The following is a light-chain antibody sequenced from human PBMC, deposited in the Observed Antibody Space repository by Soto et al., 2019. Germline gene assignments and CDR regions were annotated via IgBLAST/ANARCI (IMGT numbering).Light chain of an antibody. Sequence: DIQMTQSPSSLSASEGDRVSITCRASQGIKNLLAGYQQKPGQVPRLLIFAASTLQSGVPSRFSGSGSGTDFTLTISSLQPEDAATYYCQKYFSAPPTFGQGTKVEI. CDR1: QGIKNL. V-gene: IGKV1-27*01. CDR3: QKYFSAPPT. CDR2: AAS. J-gene: IGKJ1*01.